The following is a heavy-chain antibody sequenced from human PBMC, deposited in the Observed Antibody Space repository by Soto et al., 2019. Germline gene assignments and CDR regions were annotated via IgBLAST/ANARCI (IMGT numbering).Heavy chain of an antibody. CDR3: ASLGAYVEMGTTPLDS. D-gene: IGHD1-1*01. CDR2: IIPIFGTA. Sequence: QVQLVQSGAEVKKPGSSVKVSCKASGGTFSSDAISWVRQAPGQALEWMGGIIPIFGTANYAQKFQGRVTITADESTSTAYMVLSSLRSDDTAVYYCASLGAYVEMGTTPLDSWGQGTLVTVSS. V-gene: IGHV1-69*12. J-gene: IGHJ4*02. CDR1: GGTFSSDA.